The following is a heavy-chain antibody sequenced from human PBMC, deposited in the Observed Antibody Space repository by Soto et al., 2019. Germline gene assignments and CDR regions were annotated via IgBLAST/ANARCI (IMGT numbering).Heavy chain of an antibody. V-gene: IGHV4-39*01. CDR1: GGSISSSSYY. CDR3: ARGKNDYIWGSLVGYMDV. Sequence: SETLSLTCTVSGGSISSSSYYWGWIRQPPGKGLEWIGSIYYSGSTYYNPSLKSRVTISVDTSKNQFSLKLSSVTAADTAVYYCARGKNDYIWGSLVGYMDVWGKGTTVTVSS. D-gene: IGHD3-16*01. J-gene: IGHJ6*03. CDR2: IYYSGST.